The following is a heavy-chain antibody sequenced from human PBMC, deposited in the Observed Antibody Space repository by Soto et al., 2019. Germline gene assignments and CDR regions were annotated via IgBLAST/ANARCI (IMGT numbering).Heavy chain of an antibody. CDR1: GFTFSSYA. CDR2: ISGSGGST. J-gene: IGHJ5*02. Sequence: QPGGSLRLSCAASGFTFSSYAMSWVRQAPGKGLEWVSAISGSGGSTYYADSVKGRFTISRDNSKNTLYLQMNSLRAEDTAVYYCAKDGWRYSSGWYGNWFDPWGQGTLVTVSS. CDR3: AKDGWRYSSGWYGNWFDP. D-gene: IGHD6-19*01. V-gene: IGHV3-23*01.